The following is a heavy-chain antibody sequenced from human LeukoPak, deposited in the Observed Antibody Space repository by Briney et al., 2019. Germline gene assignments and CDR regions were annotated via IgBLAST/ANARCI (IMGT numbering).Heavy chain of an antibody. CDR3: ARDRSITMVRRS. Sequence: GGSLRLSCAASGFTFSIYAMSWVRQAPGKGLEWVSVISGSGGDTYYADSVKGRFTISRDNAKNSLYLQMNSLRAEDTAVYYCARDRSITMVRRSGDQG. D-gene: IGHD3-10*01. CDR1: GFTFSIYA. V-gene: IGHV3-23*01. CDR2: ISGSGGDT. J-gene: IGHJ1*01.